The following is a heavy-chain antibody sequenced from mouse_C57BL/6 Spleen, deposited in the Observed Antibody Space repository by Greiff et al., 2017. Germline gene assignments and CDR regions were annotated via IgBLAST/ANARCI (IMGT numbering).Heavy chain of an antibody. CDR2: IDPSDSYT. Sequence: VKLQQPGAELVMPGASVKLSCKASGYTFTSYWMHWVKQRPGQGLEWIGEIDPSDSYTNYNQKFKGKSTLTVDKSSSTAYMQLSSLTSEDSAVYYCARSGGYDPYYFDYWGQGTTLTGSS. CDR1: GYTFTSYW. V-gene: IGHV1-69*01. J-gene: IGHJ2*01. D-gene: IGHD2-2*01. CDR3: ARSGGYDPYYFDY.